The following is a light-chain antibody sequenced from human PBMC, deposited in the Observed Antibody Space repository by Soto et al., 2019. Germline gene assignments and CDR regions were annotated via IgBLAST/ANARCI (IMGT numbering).Light chain of an antibody. J-gene: IGLJ3*02. V-gene: IGLV2-11*01. CDR3: CSYAGSFTWL. CDR1: SSDVGNYNY. CDR2: EVS. Sequence: QLVLTQPRSVSGSPGQSVTISCTGTSSDVGNYNYVSWYQQYPGKAPKLMIYEVSKRPSGVPDRFSGSKSDNTASLTISGLQTEDEADYYCCSYAGSFTWLFGGGTKVTVL.